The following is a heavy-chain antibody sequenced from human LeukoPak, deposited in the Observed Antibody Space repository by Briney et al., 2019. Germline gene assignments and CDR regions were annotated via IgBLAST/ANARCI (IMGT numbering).Heavy chain of an antibody. CDR1: GYTFNGYY. CDR2: INPNSSET. V-gene: IGHV1-2*02. CDR3: AREGQALKYVDY. Sequence: ASVKVSCKSSGYTFNGYYMHWVRQAPGQGLEWMGWINPNSSETRYTQKFQGRVTMTRDTSITTAYMEVSRLRSDDTAVYYCAREGQALKYVDYWGQGTLVTVSS. J-gene: IGHJ4*02.